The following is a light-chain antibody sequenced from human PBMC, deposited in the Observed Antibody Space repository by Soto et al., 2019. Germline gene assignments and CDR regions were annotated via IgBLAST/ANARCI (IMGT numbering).Light chain of an antibody. J-gene: IGKJ1*01. CDR2: DVS. Sequence: DIQMTQSPSTLSASVGDRVTITCRASQGISGRLAWYQQKPGKAPNLLIYDVSNLESGVPSRFSGTGSGTEFTLPINSLQPDDFATYYCQQYNGYSTFGPGTKVEVK. V-gene: IGKV1-5*01. CDR1: QGISGR. CDR3: QQYNGYST.